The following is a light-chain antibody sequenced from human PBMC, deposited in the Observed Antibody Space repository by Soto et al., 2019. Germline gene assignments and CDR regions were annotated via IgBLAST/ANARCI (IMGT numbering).Light chain of an antibody. V-gene: IGKV1-8*01. Sequence: AIRMTQSPSSFSASTGDRVTITCRASQGISSYLAWYQQKPGKAPKLLIYAASTLQSGVPSRFSGSGSGPDFTLTISCLQSEDFATYYCQQYYSYPPITFGQGTRLEIK. CDR2: AAS. CDR3: QQYYSYPPIT. CDR1: QGISSY. J-gene: IGKJ5*01.